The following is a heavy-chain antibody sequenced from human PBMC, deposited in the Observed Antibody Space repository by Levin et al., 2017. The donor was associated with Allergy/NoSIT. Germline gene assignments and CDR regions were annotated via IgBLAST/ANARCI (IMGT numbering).Heavy chain of an antibody. J-gene: IGHJ4*02. V-gene: IGHV3-23*01. CDR3: AKDLRWIAAAGTVDY. D-gene: IGHD6-13*01. CDR2: ISGSGGST. Sequence: ASVKVSCAASGFTFSSYAMSWVRQAPGKGLEWVSAISGSGGSTYYADSVKGRFTISRDNSKNTLYLQMNSLRAEDTAVYYCAKDLRWIAAAGTVDYWGQGTLVTVSS. CDR1: GFTFSSYA.